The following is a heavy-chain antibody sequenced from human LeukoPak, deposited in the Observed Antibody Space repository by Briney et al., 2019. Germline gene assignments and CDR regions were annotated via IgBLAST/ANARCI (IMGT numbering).Heavy chain of an antibody. D-gene: IGHD3-3*01. Sequence: SETLSLTCTVSGGSISSYYWNWIRQPPGKGLEWIGYIYYSGSTNYNPSLKSRVTISVDTSKNQFSLKLSSVTAADTAVYYCARLWSGYRPPDYWGQGTLVTVSS. CDR3: ARLWSGYRPPDY. CDR1: GGSISSYY. CDR2: IYYSGST. J-gene: IGHJ4*02. V-gene: IGHV4-59*08.